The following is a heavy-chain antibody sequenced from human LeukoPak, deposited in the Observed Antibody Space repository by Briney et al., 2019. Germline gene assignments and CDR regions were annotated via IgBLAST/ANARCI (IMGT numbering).Heavy chain of an antibody. CDR3: ARESVTTKSDFDY. J-gene: IGHJ4*02. V-gene: IGHV4-4*02. Sequence: SGTLSLTCAVSGGSISSSNWWSWVRQPPGKGLEWIGEIYHSGSTNYNASLKSRVTISVDKSKNQFSLKMNSVTAADTAVYYCARESVTTKSDFDYWGQGTLVTVSS. CDR1: GGSISSSNW. D-gene: IGHD4-17*01. CDR2: IYHSGST.